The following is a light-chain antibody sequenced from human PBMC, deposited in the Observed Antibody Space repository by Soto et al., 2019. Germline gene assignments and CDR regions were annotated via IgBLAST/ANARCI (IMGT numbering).Light chain of an antibody. Sequence: DIQMTQSPSSLSASVGDRVTITCRASQGISNFLAWYQQQPGKAPKLLIYAASTLHSGVPSRFSGSGSGTDFTLTISSLQPEDVAIYYCQQYNNWPPYTFGQGTKLEIK. CDR3: QQYNNWPPYT. V-gene: IGKV1-27*01. J-gene: IGKJ2*01. CDR2: AAS. CDR1: QGISNF.